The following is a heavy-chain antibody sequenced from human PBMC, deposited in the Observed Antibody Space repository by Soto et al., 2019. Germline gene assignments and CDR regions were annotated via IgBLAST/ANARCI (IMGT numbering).Heavy chain of an antibody. J-gene: IGHJ3*02. CDR2: IYPGDSDT. D-gene: IGHD3-22*01. Sequence: GESLKISCKGSGYSFXSYWIGWVRQMPGKGLEWMGIIYPGDSDTRYSPSFQGQVTISADKSISTAYLQWSSLKASDTAMYYCARLLGGYYPRGAFDIWGQGTMVTVSS. CDR1: GYSFXSYW. V-gene: IGHV5-51*01. CDR3: ARLLGGYYPRGAFDI.